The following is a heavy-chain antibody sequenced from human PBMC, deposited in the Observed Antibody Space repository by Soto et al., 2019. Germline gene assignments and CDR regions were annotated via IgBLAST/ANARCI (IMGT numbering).Heavy chain of an antibody. J-gene: IGHJ4*02. Sequence: ASVKVSCKASGYTFTSYYMHWVRQAPGQGLEWMGIINPSGGSTSYAQKFQGRVTMTRDTSTSTVYMELSSLRSEDTAVYYCARDHDLTAPKAYPFDYWGQGPRVTVSS. V-gene: IGHV1-46*03. CDR2: INPSGGST. D-gene: IGHD2-21*02. CDR3: ARDHDLTAPKAYPFDY. CDR1: GYTFTSYY.